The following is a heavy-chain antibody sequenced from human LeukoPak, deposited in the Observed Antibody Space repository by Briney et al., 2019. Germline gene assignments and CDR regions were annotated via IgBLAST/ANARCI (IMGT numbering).Heavy chain of an antibody. CDR3: ARERDSSGYSFDY. D-gene: IGHD3-22*01. V-gene: IGHV3-48*03. CDR2: ISSSGSTI. CDR1: RFTFSSYE. J-gene: IGHJ4*02. Sequence: GGSLRLSCAASRFTFSSYEMHGVRQAPGQGLEGGSYISSSGSTIYYADSVKGRFTISRDNARNSLYLQMNSLRAEDTAVYYCARERDSSGYSFDYWGQGTLVTVSS.